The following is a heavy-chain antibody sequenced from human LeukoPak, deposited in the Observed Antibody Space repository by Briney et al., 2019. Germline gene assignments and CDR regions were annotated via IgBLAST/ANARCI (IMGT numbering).Heavy chain of an antibody. Sequence: GGSLRLSCAASGLILSNYYIGWVRQAPGKGLEWVANIQEDGSATYYVDSVKGRFTISRDNAKNSLDLQMNSLRAEDTAVYFCAKRGVVIRVILVGFHKEAYYFESWGQGALVTVSS. J-gene: IGHJ4*02. D-gene: IGHD3/OR15-3a*01. CDR3: AKRGVVIRVILVGFHKEAYYFES. CDR1: GLILSNYY. CDR2: IQEDGSAT. V-gene: IGHV3-7*01.